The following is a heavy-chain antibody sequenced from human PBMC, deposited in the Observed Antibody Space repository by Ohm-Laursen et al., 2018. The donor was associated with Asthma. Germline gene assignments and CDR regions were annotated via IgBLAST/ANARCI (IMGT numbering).Heavy chain of an antibody. V-gene: IGHV3-30*18. D-gene: IGHD3-9*01. CDR3: AKDLNGFDWLLSRSSGMDV. CDR1: GFSFSSYA. Sequence: SLRLSCSASGFSFSSYAMHWVRQAPGMGLEWVAVISYGGSKKFYADSVKGRFTISRDNSKNTLYLQMNSLRAEDTAVYYCAKDLNGFDWLLSRSSGMDVWGRGATVTVSS. CDR2: ISYGGSKK. J-gene: IGHJ6*02.